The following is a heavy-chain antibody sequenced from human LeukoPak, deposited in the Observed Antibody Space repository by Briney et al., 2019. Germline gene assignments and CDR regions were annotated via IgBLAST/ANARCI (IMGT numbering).Heavy chain of an antibody. J-gene: IGHJ3*02. V-gene: IGHV4-38-2*02. CDR1: GYSISSGYY. D-gene: IGHD6-13*01. Sequence: SETLSLTCTVSGYSISSGYYWGWIRQPPGKVLEWIGSIFHSGSTYYNPSLKSQVTTSVDTSKNQFSLKLSSVTAADTAVYYCARDLYSSRTNDAFVIWGQGTMVTVSS. CDR3: ARDLYSSRTNDAFVI. CDR2: IFHSGST.